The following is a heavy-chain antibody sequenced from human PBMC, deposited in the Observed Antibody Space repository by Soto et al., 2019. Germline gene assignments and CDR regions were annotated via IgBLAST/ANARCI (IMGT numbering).Heavy chain of an antibody. J-gene: IGHJ4*02. V-gene: IGHV3-33*01. CDR1: GFTFSTYG. CDR3: AARIAAATMFDY. D-gene: IGHD6-13*01. CDR2: VWYDGNNK. Sequence: GGSLRLSCAASGFTFSTYGMHWVRQAPGKGLEWVAVVWYDGNNKYYADSVKGRFSISRDNSKNTLFLQMNSLRADDTAVYYCAARIAAATMFDYWGRGTLVTVSS.